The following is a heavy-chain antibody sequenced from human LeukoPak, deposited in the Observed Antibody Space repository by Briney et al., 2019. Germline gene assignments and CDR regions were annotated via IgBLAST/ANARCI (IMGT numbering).Heavy chain of an antibody. V-gene: IGHV3-21*01. CDR2: MSSSTYI. D-gene: IGHD6-13*01. Sequence: GGSLRLSCAASGFTFSSYAMSWVRQAPGKGLEWVSSMSSSTYIYYADSVKGRFTISRDNAKKSLYLQMNSLRAEDTAVYYCARGGTAAATHMSFDFWGQGTLVTVSS. J-gene: IGHJ4*02. CDR1: GFTFSSYA. CDR3: ARGGTAAATHMSFDF.